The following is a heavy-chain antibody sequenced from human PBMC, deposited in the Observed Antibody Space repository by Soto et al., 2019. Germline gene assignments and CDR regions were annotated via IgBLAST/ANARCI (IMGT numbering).Heavy chain of an antibody. CDR2: VSKSDYT. CDR1: GFPFNNYG. Sequence: PGGSLRLSCTVSGFPFNNYGINWVRQAPGKGLEWVSSVSKSDYTYYSDSVKGRFTISRDNAKNSVSLQMSTLRVEDTAVYYCAREDSIIIPAVSDFWGQGTLVTVSS. CDR3: AREDSIIIPAVSDF. V-gene: IGHV3-21*01. D-gene: IGHD2-2*01. J-gene: IGHJ4*02.